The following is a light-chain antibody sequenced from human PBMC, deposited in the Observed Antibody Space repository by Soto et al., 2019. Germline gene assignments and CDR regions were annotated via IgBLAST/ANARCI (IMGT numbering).Light chain of an antibody. V-gene: IGKV3-15*01. Sequence: DIVRTQSPSTLSVSPRGRATLSCRASQSISDTLAWYQQKPGQAPRLLIYGASTRAPGFPARFSGSGSGTDFTLTISSLQSEDFAVYYCQQYNKWPWTFGQGTKVDIK. CDR2: GAS. CDR1: QSISDT. J-gene: IGKJ1*01. CDR3: QQYNKWPWT.